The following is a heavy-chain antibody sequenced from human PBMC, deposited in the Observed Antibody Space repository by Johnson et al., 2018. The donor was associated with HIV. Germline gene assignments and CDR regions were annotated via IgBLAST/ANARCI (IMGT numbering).Heavy chain of an antibody. J-gene: IGHJ3*02. CDR1: GFTFSSYG. D-gene: IGHD5-12*01. V-gene: IGHV3-30*18. CDR2: ISYDGSDK. CDR3: AKGRGYYYDAFDI. Sequence: QVQLVESGGGVVQPGRSLRLSCAASGFTFSSYGMHWVRQAPAKGLEWVAVISYDGSDKYYADSVKGRLTISRDSSKNTLYLQMSSLRAEDTAVYYCAKGRGYYYDAFDIWGQGTMVTVSS.